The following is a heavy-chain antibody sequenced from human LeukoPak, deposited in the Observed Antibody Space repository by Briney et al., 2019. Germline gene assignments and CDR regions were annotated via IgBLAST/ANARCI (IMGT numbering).Heavy chain of an antibody. CDR1: GGSVSSSTYY. D-gene: IGHD6-19*01. Sequence: SETLSLTCTVSGGSVSSSTYYWGWIRQPPGKGLEWIGTLYYSGSTSDNPSLKSRVTISVDTSKNQFSLKLSSVTAADTAVYYCATLDPQWLIPNWGQGTLVTVSS. CDR2: LYYSGST. CDR3: ATLDPQWLIPN. V-gene: IGHV4-39*01. J-gene: IGHJ4*02.